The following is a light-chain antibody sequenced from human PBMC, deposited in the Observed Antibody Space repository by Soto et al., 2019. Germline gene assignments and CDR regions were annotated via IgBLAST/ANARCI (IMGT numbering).Light chain of an antibody. V-gene: IGKV3-20*01. CDR1: QSVSSSY. Sequence: EIVLTQSPGTLSLSPGERATLSCRASQSVSSSYLAWYQQKPGQAPRLLIYGASSRATGIPDRVSGSGSGTDFTLTISRLEPEDFAVYYCQQYGSSPQTFGKGTKV. CDR3: QQYGSSPQT. CDR2: GAS. J-gene: IGKJ1*01.